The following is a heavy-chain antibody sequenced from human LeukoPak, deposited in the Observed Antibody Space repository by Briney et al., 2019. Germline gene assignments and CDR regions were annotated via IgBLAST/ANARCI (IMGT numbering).Heavy chain of an antibody. CDR2: ISGDGSTT. J-gene: IGHJ4*02. D-gene: IGHD1-7*01. CDR1: GFTFSSYW. CDR3: ARDNNWNYPDY. Sequence: GGSLRLSCAASGFTFSSYWMHWVRQAPGKGLVWVSRISGDGSTTRYAASVKGRFTISRDNAKNTLFLQMSSLRAEDTAVYYCARDNNWNYPDYWGQGTLVTVSS. V-gene: IGHV3-74*01.